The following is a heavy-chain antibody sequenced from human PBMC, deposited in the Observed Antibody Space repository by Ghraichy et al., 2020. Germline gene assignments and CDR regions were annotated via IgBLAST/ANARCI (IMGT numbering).Heavy chain of an antibody. J-gene: IGHJ4*02. V-gene: IGHV3-30*04. CDR3: ARVGGAVAGTMGDDY. D-gene: IGHD6-19*01. CDR1: GFTFSSYA. CDR2: ISYDGSNK. Sequence: GESLNISCAASGFTFSSYAMHWVRQAPGKGLEWVAVISYDGSNKYYADSVKGRFTIFRDNSKNTLYLQMNSLRAEDTAVYYCARVGGAVAGTMGDDYWGQGTLVTVSS.